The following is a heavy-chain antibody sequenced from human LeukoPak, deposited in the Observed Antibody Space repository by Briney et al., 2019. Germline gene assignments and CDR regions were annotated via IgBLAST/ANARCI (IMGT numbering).Heavy chain of an antibody. CDR3: ARDQGSGYDLVPYYEYYMDV. CDR1: GFTFSIYN. J-gene: IGHJ6*03. V-gene: IGHV3-69-1*01. CDR2: ISSSSNI. D-gene: IGHD5-12*01. Sequence: PGGSLRVSCAASGFTFSIYNMNWVRQAPGKGLEWVSSISSSSNIYYADSVKGRFTISRDNAKNSLYLRMNSLRAEDTAVYYCARDQGSGYDLVPYYEYYMDVWGKGTTVTVSS.